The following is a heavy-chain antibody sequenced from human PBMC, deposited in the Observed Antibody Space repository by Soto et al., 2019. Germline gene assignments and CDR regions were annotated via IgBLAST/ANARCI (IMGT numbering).Heavy chain of an antibody. J-gene: IGHJ5*02. V-gene: IGHV3-23*01. CDR3: AKDRGSGSTSWYNGWFDP. CDR2: ISGNGGST. D-gene: IGHD2-2*02. CDR1: GFTFSSYA. Sequence: EVPLLESGGGLVQQGGSLRLSCAASGFTFSSYAMTWVRQAPGKGLEWVSAISGNGGSTYYADSVKGRFTISRDKSKTTVYPQTNNLRAEDTAVYYGAKDRGSGSTSWYNGWFDPWGQGTLVTVSS.